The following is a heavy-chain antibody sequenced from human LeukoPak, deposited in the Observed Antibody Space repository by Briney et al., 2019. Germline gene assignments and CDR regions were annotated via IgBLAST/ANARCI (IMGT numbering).Heavy chain of an antibody. J-gene: IGHJ4*02. CDR1: GSLITNNW. Sequence: GAPLQISGKGSGSLITNNWIAWVHQLPGKALEWMGIIYPGDSDTRYSPSFQGQVTISVDKSIATAYLQWSSLKASDSAMYYCARGLGSYFDYWGQGTLVTVSS. CDR3: ARGLGSYFDY. D-gene: IGHD6-19*01. V-gene: IGHV5-51*07. CDR2: IYPGDSDT.